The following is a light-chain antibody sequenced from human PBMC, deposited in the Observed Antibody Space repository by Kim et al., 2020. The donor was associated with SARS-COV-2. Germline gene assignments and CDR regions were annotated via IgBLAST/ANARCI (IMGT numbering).Light chain of an antibody. V-gene: IGLV2-14*01. CDR3: SSYTSSSTWV. Sequence: QPASVSGSPGQSITISCTGTSSDVGGYNYVSWYQQHPGKAPKLMIYDVSKRPSGVSNRFSGSKSGNTASLTISGLQAEDEADYYCSSYTSSSTWVFGGGTQLTVL. CDR2: DVS. J-gene: IGLJ3*02. CDR1: SSDVGGYNY.